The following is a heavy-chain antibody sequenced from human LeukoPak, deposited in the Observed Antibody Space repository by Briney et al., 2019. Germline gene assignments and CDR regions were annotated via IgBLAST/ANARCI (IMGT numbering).Heavy chain of an antibody. CDR1: GFTVDSNY. Sequence: GGSLRLSCTVSGFTVDSNYMSWVRQAPGRGLEWVSIIYGADNTDYADSVKGRFTISRDNSRNTLCLQMDSLRVEDTAVYYCARLSYYVSGSPIDYWGQGTLVTVSS. V-gene: IGHV3-66*01. CDR3: ARLSYYVSGSPIDY. J-gene: IGHJ4*02. CDR2: IYGADNT. D-gene: IGHD3-10*01.